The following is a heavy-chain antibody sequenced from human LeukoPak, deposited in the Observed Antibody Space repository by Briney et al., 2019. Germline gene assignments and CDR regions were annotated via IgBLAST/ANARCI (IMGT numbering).Heavy chain of an antibody. J-gene: IGHJ4*02. D-gene: IGHD6-13*01. Sequence: PSETLSLTCTVSGGSISSGSYFWSWIRQPAGKGLEWIGRIYTSGSTNYNPSLKSRVTISVDTSRNQFFLKLSSVTAADTAVYYCARSVDSSSWYPFDYWGQGTLVTVSS. CDR1: GGSISSGSYF. V-gene: IGHV4-61*02. CDR3: ARSVDSSSWYPFDY. CDR2: IYTSGST.